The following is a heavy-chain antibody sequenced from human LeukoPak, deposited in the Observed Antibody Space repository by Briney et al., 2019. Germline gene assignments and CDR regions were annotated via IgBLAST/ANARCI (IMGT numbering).Heavy chain of an antibody. J-gene: IGHJ6*02. V-gene: IGHV3-74*01. CDR3: ARGGTRGYYYYHMDV. CDR1: GFTFSSYW. D-gene: IGHD1-1*01. CDR2: INSDGSST. Sequence: GGSLRLSCAASGFTFSSYWMHWVRQAPGKGLVWVSRINSDGSSTSYADSVKGRFTISRDNAKNTLYLQMNSLRAEDTAVYYCARGGTRGYYYYHMDVWGQGTTVTVSS.